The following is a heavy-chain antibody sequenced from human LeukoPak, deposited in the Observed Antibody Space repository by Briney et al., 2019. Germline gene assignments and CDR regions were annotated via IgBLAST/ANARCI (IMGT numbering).Heavy chain of an antibody. CDR1: GFTFDDYS. Sequence: SLTLSCAASGFTFDDYSMSWVRQAPGKGLEWVSGISWNSGSIDYADSVKGRFTISKDNAKNSLYLQMNSLRAEYTALYYCAKMIGYYDILTGYFDYWGQGTLVTVSS. CDR3: AKMIGYYDILTGYFDY. D-gene: IGHD3-9*01. J-gene: IGHJ4*02. V-gene: IGHV3-9*01. CDR2: ISWNSGSI.